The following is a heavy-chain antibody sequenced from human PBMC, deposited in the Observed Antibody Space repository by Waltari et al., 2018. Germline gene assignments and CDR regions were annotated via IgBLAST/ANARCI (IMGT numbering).Heavy chain of an antibody. CDR2: IYPVDFDT. CDR1: GYSFTSYW. J-gene: IGHJ4*02. Sequence: EVQLVQSGAEVKKPGESLKISCKGSGYSFTSYWIGWVRQMPGKGLEWMGIIYPVDFDTRYSPSFQGQVTISADKSISTAYLQWSSLKASDTAMYYCARQGFDCSGGSCHFDYWGQGTLVTVSS. CDR3: ARQGFDCSGGSCHFDY. D-gene: IGHD2-15*01. V-gene: IGHV5-51*01.